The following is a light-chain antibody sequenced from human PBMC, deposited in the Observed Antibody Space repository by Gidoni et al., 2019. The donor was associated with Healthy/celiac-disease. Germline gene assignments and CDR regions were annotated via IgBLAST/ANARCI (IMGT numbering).Light chain of an antibody. CDR2: EAS. CDR1: QSISSW. CDR3: QQYNSYSPAT. Sequence: DIQMTQSPSPLSASVGDRVTITFRASQSISSWLAWYQQKPGKAPKLLIYEASSLESGVPSRFSGSGSGTEFTLTISSLQPDDFATYYCQQYNSYSPATFGQGTKVEIK. J-gene: IGKJ1*01. V-gene: IGKV1-5*01.